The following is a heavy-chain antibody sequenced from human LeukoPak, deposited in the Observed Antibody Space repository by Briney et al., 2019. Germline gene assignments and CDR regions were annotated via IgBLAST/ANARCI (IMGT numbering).Heavy chain of an antibody. V-gene: IGHV3-21*03. CDR2: ISSSSSDI. CDR1: GFTFSSYI. Sequence: GGSLRLSCVAYGFTFSSYIINWVRQAPGKGLEWVSSISSSSSDIYYADSVKGRFTISRDNAKNSVFLQMNSLRGEDTGFYYCARSYCDASGFYGSDSWGQGTLVAVSA. J-gene: IGHJ5*01. CDR3: ARSYCDASGFYGSDS. D-gene: IGHD3-22*01.